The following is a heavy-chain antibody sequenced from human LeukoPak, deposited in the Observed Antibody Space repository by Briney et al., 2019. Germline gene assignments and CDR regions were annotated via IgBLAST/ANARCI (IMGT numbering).Heavy chain of an antibody. Sequence: ASVKVSCKASGYTFTSYYMHWVQQAPGQGLEWMGIINPSGGSTSYAQKFQGRVTMTRDTSTSTVYMELSSLRSEDTAVYYCARDRVDTAMVGYYFDYWGQGTLVTVSS. J-gene: IGHJ4*02. CDR3: ARDRVDTAMVGYYFDY. CDR2: INPSGGST. CDR1: GYTFTSYY. V-gene: IGHV1-46*01. D-gene: IGHD5-18*01.